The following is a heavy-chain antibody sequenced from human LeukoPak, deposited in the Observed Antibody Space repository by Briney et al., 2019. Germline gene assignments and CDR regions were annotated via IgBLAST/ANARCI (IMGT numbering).Heavy chain of an antibody. V-gene: IGHV1-8*01. CDR1: GYTFTSYD. Sequence: ASVKVSCKASGYTFTSYDINWVRQATGQGLEWMGWMNPNSGNTGYAQKFQGRVTMTRNTSISTAYMELSSLRSEDTAVYYCASLGYCSSTSCYTDDYYYGMDVWGQGTTVTVSS. D-gene: IGHD2-2*02. CDR2: MNPNSGNT. J-gene: IGHJ6*02. CDR3: ASLGYCSSTSCYTDDYYYGMDV.